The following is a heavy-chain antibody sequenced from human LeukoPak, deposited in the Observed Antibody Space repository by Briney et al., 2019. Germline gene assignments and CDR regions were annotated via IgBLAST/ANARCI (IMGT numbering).Heavy chain of an antibody. CDR1: GFTFSSSA. CDR2: ISNNGGYT. V-gene: IGHV3-23*01. CDR3: AKDVSSSWPNYYGMDV. Sequence: GGSLRLSCAASGFTFSSSAMSWVRQAPGKGLEWVSAISNNGGYTYYADSVQGRFTISRDNSKSTLYLQMNSLRAEDTAVYYCAKDVSSSWPNYYGMDVWGQGTTVTVSS. D-gene: IGHD3-10*01. J-gene: IGHJ6*02.